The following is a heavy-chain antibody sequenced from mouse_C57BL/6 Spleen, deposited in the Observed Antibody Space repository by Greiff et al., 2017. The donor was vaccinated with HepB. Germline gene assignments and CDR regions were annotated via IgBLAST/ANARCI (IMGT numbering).Heavy chain of an antibody. V-gene: IGHV1-19*01. J-gene: IGHJ4*01. D-gene: IGHD2-4*01. Sequence: VQLKQSGPVLVKPGASVKMSCKASGYTFTDYYMNWVKQSHGKSLEWIGVINPYNGGTSYNQKFKGKATLTVDKSSSTAYMELNSLTSEDSAVYYCAREGIYYDYHYYAMDYWGQGTSVTVSS. CDR2: INPYNGGT. CDR3: AREGIYYDYHYYAMDY. CDR1: GYTFTDYY.